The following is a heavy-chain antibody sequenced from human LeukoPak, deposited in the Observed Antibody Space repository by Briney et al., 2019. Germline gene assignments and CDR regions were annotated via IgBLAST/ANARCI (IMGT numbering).Heavy chain of an antibody. J-gene: IGHJ4*02. D-gene: IGHD5-24*01. V-gene: IGHV3-7*01. CDR1: GFSFSSDW. Sequence: PARSMRLSCAASGFSFSSDWISWVRQAPGKGLEWVANIKEDGSEKYYVDSVKGRFTISRDNVKNELYLQMNSLRAADTAVYYCARDRGWLQFDYWGQGTLVTVSS. CDR2: IKEDGSEK. CDR3: ARDRGWLQFDY.